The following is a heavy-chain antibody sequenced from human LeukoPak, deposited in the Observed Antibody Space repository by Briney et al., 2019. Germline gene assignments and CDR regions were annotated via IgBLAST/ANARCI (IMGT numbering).Heavy chain of an antibody. D-gene: IGHD2-15*01. J-gene: IGHJ4*02. CDR3: ARGTGYCSGGSCQFDY. V-gene: IGHV1-8*01. CDR2: MNPNSGNT. Sequence: ASVKVSCKASGYTFTSYDINWVRQATGQGLERMGWMNPNSGNTGYAQKFQGRVTMTRNTSISTAYMELSSLRSEDTAVYYCARGTGYCSGGSCQFDYWGQGTLVTISS. CDR1: GYTFTSYD.